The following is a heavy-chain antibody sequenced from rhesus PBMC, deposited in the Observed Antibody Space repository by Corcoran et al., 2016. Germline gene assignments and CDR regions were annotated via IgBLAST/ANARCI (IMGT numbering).Heavy chain of an antibody. D-gene: IGHD5-24*01. CDR1: GDPFTSYY. V-gene: IGHV1-200*01. J-gene: IGHJ4*01. CDR2: INPSNGNA. Sequence: QVQLVQCGAEGKKPGTSVKPSCKASGDPFTSYYINWVRQAPGQVLEWMGWINPSNGNAGYAQNFKGRCTMTRDTSPSTAYMGLNSLRSEDTAVYYCARGDIVGTVLSGYWGQGVLVTVSS. CDR3: ARGDIVGTVLSGY.